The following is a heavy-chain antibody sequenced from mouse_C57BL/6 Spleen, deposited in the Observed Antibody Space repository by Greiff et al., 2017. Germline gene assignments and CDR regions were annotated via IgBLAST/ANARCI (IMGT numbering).Heavy chain of an antibody. CDR2: IDPNRGGT. J-gene: IGHJ2*01. D-gene: IGHD1-1*01. CDR3: ARDYYGSSSFDY. Sequence: QVQLQQPGAELVKPGASVKLSCKASGYTFPSYWMHWVKQRPGRGLAWIGRIDPNRGGTKYNEKFKSKATLTVDKPSSTAYMQLSSLTSEDSAVYYCARDYYGSSSFDYWGQGTTLTVSS. CDR1: GYTFPSYW. V-gene: IGHV1-72*01.